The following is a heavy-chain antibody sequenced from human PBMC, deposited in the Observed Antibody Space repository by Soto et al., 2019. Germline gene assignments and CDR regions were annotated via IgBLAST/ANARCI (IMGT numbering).Heavy chain of an antibody. CDR3: ARGRSIAARPGIDF. D-gene: IGHD6-6*01. CDR1: GGSISSSSYY. Sequence: SETLSLTCTVSGGSISSSSYYWGWIRQPPGKGLEWIGSIYYSGSTYYNPSLKSRVTISVDTSKNQFSLKLSSVTAADTAVYYCARGRSIAARPGIDFPGQGILVTVSS. V-gene: IGHV4-39*01. J-gene: IGHJ4*02. CDR2: IYYSGST.